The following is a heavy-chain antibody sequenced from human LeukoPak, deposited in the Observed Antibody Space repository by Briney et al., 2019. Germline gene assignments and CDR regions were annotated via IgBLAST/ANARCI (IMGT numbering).Heavy chain of an antibody. Sequence: PGGSLRLSCAASGFSFSSHGVSWVRQAPGKGLEWVSGIIGGAGSTYYADSVKGRFTISGDNSKNTLFLQMNSLRAEDTAVYYCAHGAMYQLDYWGQGTLVTVSS. CDR3: AHGAMYQLDY. D-gene: IGHD2-2*01. CDR2: IIGGAGST. J-gene: IGHJ4*02. CDR1: GFSFSSHG. V-gene: IGHV3-23*01.